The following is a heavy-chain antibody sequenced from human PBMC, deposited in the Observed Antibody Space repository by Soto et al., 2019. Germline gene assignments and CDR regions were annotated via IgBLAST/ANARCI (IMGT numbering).Heavy chain of an antibody. CDR3: ARGRSGYYTPDY. Sequence: SETLSLTCTVSGGSISSYYWSWIRQPPGKGLEWIGYIYYSGSTNYNPSLKSRVTISVDTSKNQCSLQLSSVTAADTAVYYCARGRSGYYTPDYWGQGTLVTVSS. CDR2: IYYSGST. CDR1: GGSISSYY. V-gene: IGHV4-59*08. D-gene: IGHD3-3*01. J-gene: IGHJ4*02.